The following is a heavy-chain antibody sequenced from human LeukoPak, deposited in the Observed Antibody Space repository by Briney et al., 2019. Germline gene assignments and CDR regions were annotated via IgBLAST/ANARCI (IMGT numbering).Heavy chain of an antibody. CDR1: GGSFSGYY. CDR2: ISHSGST. V-gene: IGHV4-34*01. D-gene: IGHD6-6*01. CDR3: ATASQRSPYSSSSAGWFDP. Sequence: SETLSLTCAVYGGSFSGYYWSWIRQPPGKGLEWIGEISHSGSTNYNPSLKSRVTISVDTSKNQFSLKLSSVTAADTAVYYCATASQRSPYSSSSAGWFDPWGQGTLVTVSS. J-gene: IGHJ5*02.